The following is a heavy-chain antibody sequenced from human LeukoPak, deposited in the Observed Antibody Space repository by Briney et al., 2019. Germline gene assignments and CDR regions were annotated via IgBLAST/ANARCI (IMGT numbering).Heavy chain of an antibody. D-gene: IGHD3-3*01. V-gene: IGHV3-21*01. CDR2: ISSSSSYI. J-gene: IGHJ4*02. CDR3: AREWSGYSFDY. CDR1: GFTFSSYI. Sequence: GGALRLSRAASGFTFSSYIMNWVRQAPGKGLEWVSSISSSSSYIYYADSLKGRFTISRDNAKNSLYLQMNGLRAEDTAVYYCAREWSGYSFDYWGQGTLVTVSS.